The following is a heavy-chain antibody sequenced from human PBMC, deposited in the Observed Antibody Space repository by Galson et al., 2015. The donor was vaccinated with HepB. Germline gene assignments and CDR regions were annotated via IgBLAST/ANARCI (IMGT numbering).Heavy chain of an antibody. D-gene: IGHD3-3*01. J-gene: IGHJ6*02. V-gene: IGHV3-30*18. CDR3: AKDGNTIFGVVGTALMDV. CDR2: ISYDGSNK. CDR1: GFTFSSYG. Sequence: SLRLSCAASGFTFSSYGMHWVRQAPGKGLEWVAVISYDGSNKYYADSVKGRFTISRDNSKNTLYLQMNSLRAEDTAVYYCAKDGNTIFGVVGTALMDVWGQGTTVTVSS.